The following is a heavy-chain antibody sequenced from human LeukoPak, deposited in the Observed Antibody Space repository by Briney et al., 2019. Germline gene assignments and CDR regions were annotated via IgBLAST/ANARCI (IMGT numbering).Heavy chain of an antibody. CDR2: IYHSGST. D-gene: IGHD3-10*01. V-gene: IGHV4-38-2*02. Sequence: SETLSLTCAVSGYSISSGYYWGWIRQPPGKGLEWIGSIYHSGSTYYNPSLKSRVTISVDTSKNQFSLKLSSVTAADTAVYHCARDSEDELLWFGAYGMDVWGKGTTVTVSS. J-gene: IGHJ6*04. CDR1: GYSISSGYY. CDR3: ARDSEDELLWFGAYGMDV.